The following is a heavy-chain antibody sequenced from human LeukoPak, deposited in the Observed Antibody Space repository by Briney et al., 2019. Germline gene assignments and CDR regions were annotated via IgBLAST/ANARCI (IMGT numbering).Heavy chain of an antibody. CDR3: AKIAETSGSYGQGYDY. J-gene: IGHJ4*02. Sequence: QPGGTLRLSCAASGFTFSTYGMSWVRQAPGKGLEWVSGISGGNSRSTYYADSVKGRFTISRDNSKSTLYLQMNSLRAEDTAIYYCAKIAETSGSYGQGYDYWGQGTLVTVSS. V-gene: IGHV3-23*01. CDR1: GFTFSTYG. D-gene: IGHD1-26*01. CDR2: ISGGNSRST.